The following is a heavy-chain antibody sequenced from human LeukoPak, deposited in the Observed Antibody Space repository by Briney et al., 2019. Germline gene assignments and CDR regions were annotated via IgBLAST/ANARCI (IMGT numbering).Heavy chain of an antibody. CDR2: IYSGGST. CDR3: ASGPRGRGHFQH. CDR1: GFTVSSTH. J-gene: IGHJ1*01. V-gene: IGHV3-53*01. Sequence: GGSLRLSCVASGFTVSSTHMSWVRQAPGKGLEWVSVIYSGGSTYYADSVKGRFTISRDTFKNTLYLQMNSLRVEDTAMYYCASGPRGRGHFQHWGQGTLVTISS. D-gene: IGHD3-10*01.